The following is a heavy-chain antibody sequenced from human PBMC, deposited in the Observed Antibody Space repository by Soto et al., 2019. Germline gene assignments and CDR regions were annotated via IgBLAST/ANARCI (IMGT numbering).Heavy chain of an antibody. J-gene: IGHJ3*02. CDR1: GFTFSSYS. CDR3: AIDYPWELSGAFDI. V-gene: IGHV3-21*01. CDR2: ISSSSSYI. Sequence: GGSLRLSCAASGFTFSSYSMNWVRQAPGKGLEWVSSISSSSSYIYYADSVKGRFTISRDNAKNSLYLQMNSLRAEDTAVYYCAIDYPWELSGAFDIWGQGTMVTVSS. D-gene: IGHD1-26*01.